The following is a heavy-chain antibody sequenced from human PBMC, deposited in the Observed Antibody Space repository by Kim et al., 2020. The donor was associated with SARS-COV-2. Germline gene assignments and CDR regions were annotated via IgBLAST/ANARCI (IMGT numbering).Heavy chain of an antibody. D-gene: IGHD6-13*01. V-gene: IGHV3-23*01. CDR1: GFTFSSYA. J-gene: IGHJ4*02. CDR2: ISGSGGST. Sequence: GGSLRLSCAASGFTFSSYAMSWVRQAPGKGLEWVSAISGSGGSTYYADSVKGQFTISRDNSKNTLYLQMNSLRAEDTAVYYCAKDKYSSSWYGFRFDYWGKGTLVTVSS. CDR3: AKDKYSSSWYGFRFDY.